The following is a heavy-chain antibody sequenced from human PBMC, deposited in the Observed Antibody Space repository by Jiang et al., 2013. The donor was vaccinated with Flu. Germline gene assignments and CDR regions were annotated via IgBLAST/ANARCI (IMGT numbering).Heavy chain of an antibody. D-gene: IGHD6-13*01. CDR3: ARGAAARGNWFDP. V-gene: IGHV4-30-2*01. Sequence: KPSQTLSLTCAVSGGSISSGGYSWSWIRQPPGKGLEWIGYIYHSGSTYYNPSLKSRVTISVDRSKNQFSLKLSSVTAADTAVYYCARGAAARGNWFDPWGQGTLVTVSS. J-gene: IGHJ5*02. CDR1: GGSISSGGYS. CDR2: IYHSGST.